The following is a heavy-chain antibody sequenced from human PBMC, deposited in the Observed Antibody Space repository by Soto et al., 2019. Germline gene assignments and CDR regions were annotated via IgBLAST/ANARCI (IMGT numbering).Heavy chain of an antibody. D-gene: IGHD3-22*01. CDR3: AKTADYYDSSGHYAFDI. CDR2: ISGSGGST. J-gene: IGHJ3*02. CDR1: GFTFCSHA. Sequence: SPRLSCAAPGFTFCSHAMSRVRPAPGEGLGWVSAISGSGGSTYYADSVKGRFTISRDNSKNTLYLQMNSLRAEDTAVYYCAKTADYYDSSGHYAFDIWGQGTMVTVSS. V-gene: IGHV3-23*01.